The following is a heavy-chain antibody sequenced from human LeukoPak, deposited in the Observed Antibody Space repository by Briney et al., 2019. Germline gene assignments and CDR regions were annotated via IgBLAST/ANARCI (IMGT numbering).Heavy chain of an antibody. Sequence: GGSLRLSCAASGFTFSSYGMHWVRQAPGKGLEWVAFIRYDGSNKYYADSVKGRFTISRDNSKNTLYLQMNSLRAEDTAVYYCAKDAYCGGDCYRKFDAFDIWGQGTMVTVSS. CDR3: AKDAYCGGDCYRKFDAFDI. J-gene: IGHJ3*02. D-gene: IGHD2-21*02. V-gene: IGHV3-30*02. CDR1: GFTFSSYG. CDR2: IRYDGSNK.